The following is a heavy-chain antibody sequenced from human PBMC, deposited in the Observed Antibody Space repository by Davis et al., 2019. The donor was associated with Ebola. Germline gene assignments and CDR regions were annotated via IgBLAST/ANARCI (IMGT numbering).Heavy chain of an antibody. J-gene: IGHJ4*02. CDR2: ISNTGTT. V-gene: IGHV3-53*01. CDR1: HYDVGSNF. Sequence: GESLKIFCLASHYDVGSNFLSWVRQAPGKGLEWISLISNTGTTYYIESVRGRFTISRDISKNTFYLQMNSPRAEDTAVYYCPVGHYSSPNGWGQGVLVTVSS. CDR3: PVGHYSSPNG. D-gene: IGHD4-11*01.